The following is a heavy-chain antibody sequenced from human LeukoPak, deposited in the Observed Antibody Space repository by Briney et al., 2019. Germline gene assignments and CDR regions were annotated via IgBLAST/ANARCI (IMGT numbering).Heavy chain of an antibody. J-gene: IGHJ4*02. CDR1: GYTFTSYG. Sequence: ASVKVSCKASGYTFTSYGISWVRQAPGQGLEWMGWINPNSGGTNYAQKFQGWVTMTRDTSISTAYMELSRLRSDDTAVYYCARDRYYYGSGSYDYWGQGTLVTVSS. CDR3: ARDRYYYGSGSYDY. CDR2: INPNSGGT. D-gene: IGHD3-10*01. V-gene: IGHV1-2*04.